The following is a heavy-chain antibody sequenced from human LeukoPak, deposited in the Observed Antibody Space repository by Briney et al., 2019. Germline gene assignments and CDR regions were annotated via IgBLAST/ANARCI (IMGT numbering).Heavy chain of an antibody. CDR3: ARGPRGWYVDY. CDR1: GFTFSTYS. J-gene: IGHJ4*02. CDR2: ISSSSSTI. V-gene: IGHV3-48*01. D-gene: IGHD6-19*01. Sequence: PGGSLRPSCAASGFTFSTYSMNWVRQAPGKGLEWVSYISSSSSTIYYADSVKGRFTISRDNAKNSLYLQMNSLRAEDTAVYYCARGPRGWYVDYWGQGTLVTVSS.